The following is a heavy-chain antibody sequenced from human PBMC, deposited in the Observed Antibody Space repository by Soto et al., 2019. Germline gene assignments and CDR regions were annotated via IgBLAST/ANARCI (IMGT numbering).Heavy chain of an antibody. Sequence: EVQLVESGGGLVQPGGSLRLSCAASGFTFSSYWIHWVRQAPGKGLVWVSRIKSDGSGTYYADSVKGRLTISRDNAKNTLYLQMNSLRAEDTAVYYCARGDGDYYDGNGYLGRHWGQGTLVTVSS. CDR3: ARGDGDYYDGNGYLGRH. CDR1: GFTFSSYW. V-gene: IGHV3-74*01. J-gene: IGHJ4*02. D-gene: IGHD3-22*01. CDR2: IKSDGSGT.